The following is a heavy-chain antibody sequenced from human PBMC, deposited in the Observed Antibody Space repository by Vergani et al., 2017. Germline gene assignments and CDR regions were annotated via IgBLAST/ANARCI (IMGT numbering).Heavy chain of an antibody. V-gene: IGHV5-51*03. D-gene: IGHD2-2*02. CDR3: ARRGRGYCSSSSCYIIDY. Sequence: EVQLVQSGAEVKKPGESLKISCKASGYSFTSYWIGWVPQRPGKGLEWMGIFYPGDSDTRYSPSFQGQVTISADKAISTAYLQWGSLKAADTAMYYCARRGRGYCSSSSCYIIDYWGQGTLVTVSS. CDR1: GYSFTSYW. CDR2: FYPGDSDT. J-gene: IGHJ4*02.